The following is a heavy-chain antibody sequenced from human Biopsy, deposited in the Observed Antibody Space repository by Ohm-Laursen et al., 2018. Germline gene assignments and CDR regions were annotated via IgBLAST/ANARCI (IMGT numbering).Heavy chain of an antibody. V-gene: IGHV4-59*01. CDR1: SASINLYY. D-gene: IGHD2-8*02. J-gene: IGHJ6*02. CDR2: INHSGHT. CDR3: ARDRIAYCTATSCDNFGLGV. Sequence: SDTLSLTCTVSSASINLYYWGWIRQSPGKGLEWIGYINHSGHTNYNPSLKSRLTMSVDTSKNQFSLKLTSVTAADTAIYYCARDRIAYCTATSCDNFGLGVWGQGTTVTVSS.